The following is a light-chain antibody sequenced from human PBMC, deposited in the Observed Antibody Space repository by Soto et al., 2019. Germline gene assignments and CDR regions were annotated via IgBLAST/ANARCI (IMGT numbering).Light chain of an antibody. V-gene: IGLV1-47*01. J-gene: IGLJ2*01. CDR3: AAWDDNWGV. CDR2: KNN. CDR1: SSNIGSNY. Sequence: QSVLTQPPSASGTPGQRVSISCSGSSSNIGSNYVYWYQQLPGTAPKLLIYKNNQRPSGVPDRFSGSKSGTSASLAISGLRSEDEADYYCAAWDDNWGVFGGGTKLTVL.